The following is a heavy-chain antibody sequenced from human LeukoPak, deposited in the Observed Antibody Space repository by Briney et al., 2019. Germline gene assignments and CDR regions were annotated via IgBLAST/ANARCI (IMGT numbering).Heavy chain of an antibody. D-gene: IGHD2-2*01. Sequence: ASVKVSCKASGYTFTSYYMHWVRQAPGQGLEWMGIINPSGGSTSYAQKFQGRVTMTRDTSTSTAYMELSSLRSEDTAVYYCARDISGGDIVVVPAAIRSDNWFDPWGQGTLVTVSS. V-gene: IGHV1-46*01. CDR1: GYTFTSYY. CDR3: ARDISGGDIVVVPAAIRSDNWFDP. CDR2: INPSGGST. J-gene: IGHJ5*02.